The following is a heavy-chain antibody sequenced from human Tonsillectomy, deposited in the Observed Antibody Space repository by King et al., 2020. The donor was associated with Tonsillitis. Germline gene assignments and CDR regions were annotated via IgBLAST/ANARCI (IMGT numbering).Heavy chain of an antibody. D-gene: IGHD2-2*01. V-gene: IGHV3-30*01. CDR3: ARGKGGYCSSTSCYLYYFDY. J-gene: IGHJ4*02. CDR2: ISYDGSNK. CDR1: GFTFSSYA. Sequence: VQLVESGGGVVQPGRSLRLSCAASGFTFSSYAMHWVRPAPGKGLEWVAVISYDGSNKYYADSVKGRFTISRDNSKNTLYLQMNSLRAEDTAVYYCARGKGGYCSSTSCYLYYFDYWGQGTLVTVSS.